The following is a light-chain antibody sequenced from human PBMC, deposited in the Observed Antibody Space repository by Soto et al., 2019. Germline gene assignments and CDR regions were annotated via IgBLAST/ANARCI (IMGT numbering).Light chain of an antibody. CDR2: WAS. Sequence: DIVMTQSPDSLAVSLGERATINCKSSQSIFYNSNNQNYLAWYQQKPGQPPKLLLYWASTRESGVPDRFSGSGSGTDFTLTISSPQAEDVAVYYCQQFYTAPWTFGQGTKVEIK. J-gene: IGKJ1*01. V-gene: IGKV4-1*01. CDR3: QQFYTAPWT. CDR1: QSIFYNSNNQNY.